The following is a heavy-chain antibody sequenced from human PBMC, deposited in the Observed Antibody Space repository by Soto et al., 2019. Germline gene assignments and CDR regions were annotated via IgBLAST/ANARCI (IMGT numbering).Heavy chain of an antibody. J-gene: IGHJ5*01. D-gene: IGHD3-3*01. CDR1: GGSINTYY. V-gene: IGHV4-59*01. CDR3: ARAPYYSLWSGDSENGFDS. Sequence: SETLSLTCTVSGGSINTYYWTWIRQPPGKGLEWIGFIYFDGKTDYNPSLKSRVTISVDMSKNQFSLKLNSVTAADTAVYYCARAPYYSLWSGDSENGFDSWGQGTMVTVSS. CDR2: IYFDGKT.